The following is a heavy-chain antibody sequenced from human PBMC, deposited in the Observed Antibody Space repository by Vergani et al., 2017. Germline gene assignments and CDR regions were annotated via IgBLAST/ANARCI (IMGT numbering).Heavy chain of an antibody. J-gene: IGHJ4*02. V-gene: IGHV1-2*02. D-gene: IGHD3-22*01. CDR1: GYTFTGYY. Sequence: QVQLVQSGAEVKKPGASVTVSCKASGYTFTGYYMHWVRQAPGQGLEWMGWINPNSGGTNYAQKFQGRVTMTRDTSISTAYMELSRLRSDDTAVYYCARDWAYYYDSSGYPSYWGQGTLVTVSS. CDR3: ARDWAYYYDSSGYPSY. CDR2: INPNSGGT.